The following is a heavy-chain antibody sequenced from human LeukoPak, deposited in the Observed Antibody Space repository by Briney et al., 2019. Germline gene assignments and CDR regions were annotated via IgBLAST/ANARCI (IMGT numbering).Heavy chain of an antibody. V-gene: IGHV3-23*01. CDR1: GFAFTNFA. CDR2: ISGSGGST. D-gene: IGHD3-22*01. J-gene: IGHJ4*02. Sequence: GGSLRLSCAASGFAFTNFAMNWVCQAPGKGLEWVSTISGSGGSTYYADSVKGRFTISRANSKNTLSLQMNSLRAEDTAVYYCARGYYYTTGFYSFDYWGQGTLVTVSS. CDR3: ARGYYYTTGFYSFDY.